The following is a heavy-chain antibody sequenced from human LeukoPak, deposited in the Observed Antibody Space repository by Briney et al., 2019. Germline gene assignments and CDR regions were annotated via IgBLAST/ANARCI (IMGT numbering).Heavy chain of an antibody. J-gene: IGHJ6*02. CDR3: AGAPIVAAAGYYYYYGMDV. D-gene: IGHD6-13*01. CDR2: IYYSGST. CDR1: RGSISSYY. Sequence: PSETLSLTCTVSRGSISSYYWSWIRQPPGKGLEWIGYIYYSGSTNYNPSLKSRVTISVDTSKNQFSLKLSSVTAADTAVYYCAGAPIVAAAGYYYYYGMDVWGQGTTVTVSS. V-gene: IGHV4-59*01.